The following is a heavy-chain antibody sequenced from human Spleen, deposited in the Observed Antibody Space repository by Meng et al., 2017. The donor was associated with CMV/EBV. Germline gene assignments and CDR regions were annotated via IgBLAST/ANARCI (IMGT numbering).Heavy chain of an antibody. D-gene: IGHD1-26*01. J-gene: IGHJ4*01. CDR3: VRDLIRGVVGARPRGPGDL. Sequence: GESLKISCVASGFTFSGYSMNWVRQTPGKGLEWVSSVTSTSSNTYYSDSVEGRFTISRDNTKNSLYLQMNSLRDEDTAVYYCVRDLIRGVVGARPRGPGDLWGHGTLVTVSS. V-gene: IGHV3-21*01. CDR1: GFTFSGYS. CDR2: VTSTSSNT.